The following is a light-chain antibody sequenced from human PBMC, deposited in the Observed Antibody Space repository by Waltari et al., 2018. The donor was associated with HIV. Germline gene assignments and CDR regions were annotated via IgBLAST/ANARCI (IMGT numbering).Light chain of an antibody. CDR1: SGHSSYA. V-gene: IGLV4-69*01. Sequence: QLVLPQSPSASASLGASVQLTCTLSSGHSSYAIAWHQQQPDKGTRYLMTLNSDGSHSKGDGIPVRFSGSSSGAERYLTISSLQSEDEADYYCQTWGTGLRVFGGGTKLTVL. CDR2: LNSDGSH. J-gene: IGLJ3*02. CDR3: QTWGTGLRV.